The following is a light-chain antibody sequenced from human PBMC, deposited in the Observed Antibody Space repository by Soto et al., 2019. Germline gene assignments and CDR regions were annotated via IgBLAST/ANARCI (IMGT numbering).Light chain of an antibody. CDR3: CSYAGSNTYV. J-gene: IGLJ1*01. Sequence: QSALTQPASVSGSPGQSVSISCTGTSSGVVSYSLVSWYQQHPGKAPKLMIYGGDKRPSGVSNRFSGSKSGNTASLTISGLLVEDEADYYCCSYAGSNTYVFETGTKVTVL. CDR2: GGD. CDR1: SSGVVSYSL. V-gene: IGLV2-23*01.